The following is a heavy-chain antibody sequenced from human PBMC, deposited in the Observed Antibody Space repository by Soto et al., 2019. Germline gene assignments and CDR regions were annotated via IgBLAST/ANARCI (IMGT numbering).Heavy chain of an antibody. D-gene: IGHD3-3*01. J-gene: IGHJ4*02. Sequence: EVQLVESGGGLVQPGGSLRLSCAASGFTFSDYNMNWVRQAPGKGLEWISYITSDGTTKYYADSVKGRFTVSRDNAKNSLYLQMNRLRAEDTAVYYCARDRNSILGWPYWGQGTLVTVSS. CDR2: ITSDGTTK. V-gene: IGHV3-48*04. CDR3: ARDRNSILGWPY. CDR1: GFTFSDYN.